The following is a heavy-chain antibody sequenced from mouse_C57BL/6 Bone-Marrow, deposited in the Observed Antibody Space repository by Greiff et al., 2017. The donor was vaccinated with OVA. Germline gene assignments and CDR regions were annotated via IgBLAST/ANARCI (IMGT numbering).Heavy chain of an antibody. Sequence: VKLQESGAELVKPGASVKMSCKASGYTFTTYPIEWMKQNHGKSLEWIGNFHPYNDDTKYNEKFKGKATLTVEKSSSTVYLELSRVTSDDSAVYYCARRGSYGGWFAYWGQGTLVTVSA. CDR1: GYTFTTYP. V-gene: IGHV1-47*01. CDR3: ARRGSYGGWFAY. CDR2: FHPYNDDT. D-gene: IGHD1-1*02. J-gene: IGHJ3*01.